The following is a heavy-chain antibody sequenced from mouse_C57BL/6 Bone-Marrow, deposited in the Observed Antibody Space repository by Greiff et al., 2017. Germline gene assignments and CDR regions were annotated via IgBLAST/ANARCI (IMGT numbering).Heavy chain of an antibody. CDR2: ISSGSSTI. CDR3: ARGEIYGSSPLYAMDY. Sequence: EVMLVESGGGLVKPGGSLKLSCAASGFTFSDYGMHWVRQAPEKGLEWVAYISSGSSTIYYADTVKGRFSISRDNAKNTMFLQMTSLKSEDTAMYYCARGEIYGSSPLYAMDYWGQGTSVTVSS. D-gene: IGHD1-1*01. J-gene: IGHJ4*01. V-gene: IGHV5-17*01. CDR1: GFTFSDYG.